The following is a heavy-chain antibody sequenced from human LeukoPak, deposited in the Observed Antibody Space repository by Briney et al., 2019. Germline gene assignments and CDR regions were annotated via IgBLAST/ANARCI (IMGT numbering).Heavy chain of an antibody. V-gene: IGHV1-2*02. Sequence: ASVKVSCKASGYTFTGYYMHWVRQAPGQGLEWMGWINPNSGGTNYAQKFRGRVTMTRDTSISTAYMELSRLRSDDTAVYYCARGGIVGATYNWFDPWGQGTLVTVSS. CDR2: INPNSGGT. D-gene: IGHD1-26*01. CDR1: GYTFTGYY. CDR3: ARGGIVGATYNWFDP. J-gene: IGHJ5*02.